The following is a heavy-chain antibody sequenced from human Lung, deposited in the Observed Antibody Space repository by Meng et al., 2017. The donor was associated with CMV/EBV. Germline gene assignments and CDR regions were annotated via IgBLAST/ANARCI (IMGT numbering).Heavy chain of an antibody. CDR2: MNPNSGNT. CDR1: GYMFTTYD. V-gene: IGHV1-8*01. J-gene: IGHJ6*02. CDR3: ARTRIEVDPDGRKIKYYNYGMDF. Sequence: ASVKVSXKASGYMFTTYDINWVRQATGQGLEWMGWMNPNSGNTGYAQKFQGRVTLTRVTSISTAYMELISLTSDDTAVYYCARTRIEVDPDGRKIKYYNYGMDFWGQGXTVTVSS. D-gene: IGHD2-15*01.